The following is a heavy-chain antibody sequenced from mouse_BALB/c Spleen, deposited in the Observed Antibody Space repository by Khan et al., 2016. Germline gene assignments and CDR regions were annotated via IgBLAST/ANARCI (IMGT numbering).Heavy chain of an antibody. V-gene: IGHV1-7*01. D-gene: IGHD2-3*01. CDR1: GYTFTSYW. CDR2: INPSTGYT. Sequence: QVRLQQSGAELAKPGASVKMSCKASGYTFTSYWMHWVKQRPGQGLEWIGYINPSTGYTEYNQKFKDKATLTADKSSRTAYMQLSSLTSADSAVFYCARPYDYGDCDGWCAGTTVTVSA. J-gene: IGHJ1*01. CDR3: ARPYDYGDCDG.